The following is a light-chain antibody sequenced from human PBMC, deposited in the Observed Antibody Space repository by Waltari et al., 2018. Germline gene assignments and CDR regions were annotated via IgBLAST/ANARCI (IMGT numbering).Light chain of an antibody. Sequence: HSVLTQPPSVSGAPGQTVTISCIGGSSNIRAGYDVTRSQQLPQTAPTLLIYASTNRPSAISDRFSGSKSGTSASLVITGLQIEDEAVYYCQSYDTRLSASVIFGGGTELTVL. CDR1: SSNIRAGYD. J-gene: IGLJ2*01. CDR3: QSYDTRLSASVI. V-gene: IGLV1-40*01. CDR2: AST.